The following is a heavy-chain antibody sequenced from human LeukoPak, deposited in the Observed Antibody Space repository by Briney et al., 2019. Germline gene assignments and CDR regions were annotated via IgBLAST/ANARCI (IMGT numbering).Heavy chain of an antibody. Sequence: PGGSLRLSCAASGFTFSSYAMSWVRQAPGKGLEWVSTLVGSGFTIYYSDSVRGRFTISRDNAKNTLYLQMNSLRAEDTAVYYCVRDRIPVAGTPPGWFDPWGQGTLVTVSS. J-gene: IGHJ5*02. V-gene: IGHV3-23*01. CDR3: VRDRIPVAGTPPGWFDP. D-gene: IGHD6-19*01. CDR2: LVGSGFTI. CDR1: GFTFSSYA.